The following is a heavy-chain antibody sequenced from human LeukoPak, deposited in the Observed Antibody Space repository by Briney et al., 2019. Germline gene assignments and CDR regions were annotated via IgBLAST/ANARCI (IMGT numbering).Heavy chain of an antibody. D-gene: IGHD2-15*01. V-gene: IGHV1-2*06. CDR2: INPNSGGT. CDR1: GSTFTGYY. J-gene: IGHJ3*02. CDR3: ARMGGVVVAFDDALDI. Sequence: ASVKVSCKATGSTFTGYYMHWVRQAPGQGLEWMGRINPNSGGTNYAQKFQGRVTMTRDTSISTAYMELSRLRSDDTAVYYCARMGGVVVAFDDALDIWGQGTMVTVSS.